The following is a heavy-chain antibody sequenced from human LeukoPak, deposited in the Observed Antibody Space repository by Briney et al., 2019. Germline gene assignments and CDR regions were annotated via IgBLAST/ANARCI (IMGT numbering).Heavy chain of an antibody. CDR2: ISYDGSNK. V-gene: IGHV3-30-3*01. D-gene: IGHD2-2*01. J-gene: IGHJ6*02. CDR3: ARDPVAPDYYYYGMDV. CDR1: GFTFSSYA. Sequence: PGRSLRLSCAASGFTFSSYAMHWVRQAPGKGLXXXXVISYDGSNKYYADSVKGRFTISRDNSKNTLYLQMNSLRAEDTAAYYCARDPVAPDYYYYGMDVWGQGTTVTVSS.